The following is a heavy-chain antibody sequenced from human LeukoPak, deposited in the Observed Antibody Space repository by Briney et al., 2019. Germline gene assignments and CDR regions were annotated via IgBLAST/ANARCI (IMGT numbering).Heavy chain of an antibody. CDR3: ARRVVTQRQIDY. J-gene: IGHJ4*02. CDR1: GYTFTSYY. D-gene: IGHD3-22*01. V-gene: IGHV1-46*01. CDR2: INPSGGST. Sequence: ASVKVSCKASGYTFTSYYMHWVRQAPGQGLEWMGIINPSGGSTSYAQKFQGRVTMTRDMSTSTVYMELSSLRSEDTAVYYCARRVVTQRQIDYWGQGTLVTVSS.